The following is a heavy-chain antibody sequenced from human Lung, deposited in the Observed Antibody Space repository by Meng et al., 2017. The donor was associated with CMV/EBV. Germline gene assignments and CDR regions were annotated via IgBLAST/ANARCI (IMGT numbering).Heavy chain of an antibody. J-gene: IGHJ4*02. D-gene: IGHD6-19*01. Sequence: QLTLHEPCPGLVMPSWTLSTSYAGSGGSISSSNWWSWVRQPPGKGLEWIGEIYHSESTNYNPSLKSPVTISVDKSKNQFSLNLSSVTAADTAVYYCARVGQWLPIDYWGQGTLVTVSS. CDR3: ARVGQWLPIDY. CDR1: GGSISSSNW. V-gene: IGHV4-4*02. CDR2: IYHSEST.